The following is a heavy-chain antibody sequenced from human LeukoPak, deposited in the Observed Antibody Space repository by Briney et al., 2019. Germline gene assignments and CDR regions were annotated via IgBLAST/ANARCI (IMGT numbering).Heavy chain of an antibody. CDR2: INPNGGGT. CDR1: GYTFTGYY. CDR3: ARDPGRGATYYFDY. Sequence: ASVKVSYKASGYTFTGYYMHWVRQAPGQGREWMGWINPNGGGTNYAQKFQGRVTMTRDTSTSPAYMELSRLRSDDTAVYYCARDPGRGATYYFDYWGQGTLVTVSS. J-gene: IGHJ4*02. D-gene: IGHD1-26*01. V-gene: IGHV1-2*02.